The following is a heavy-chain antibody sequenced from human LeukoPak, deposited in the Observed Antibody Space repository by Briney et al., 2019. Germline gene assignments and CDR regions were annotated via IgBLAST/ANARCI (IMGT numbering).Heavy chain of an antibody. J-gene: IGHJ6*03. Sequence: GASVKVSCKASGYTFTSYGISWVRQAPGQGLEWMGWISAYNGNTNYAQKLQGRVTMTTDTSTSTAYMELRSLRSDDTAVYYCARDLAGYCSGGSCSYYYYYYMDVWGKGTTVTVSS. CDR2: ISAYNGNT. D-gene: IGHD2-15*01. CDR3: ARDLAGYCSGGSCSYYYYYYMDV. CDR1: GYTFTSYG. V-gene: IGHV1-18*01.